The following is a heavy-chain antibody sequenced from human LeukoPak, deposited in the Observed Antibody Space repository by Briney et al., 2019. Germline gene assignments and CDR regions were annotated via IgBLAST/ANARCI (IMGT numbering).Heavy chain of an antibody. J-gene: IGHJ4*02. CDR1: GGSISSYY. V-gene: IGHV4-59*01. Sequence: SETLSLTCTVSGGSISSYYWSWIRQPPGKGLEWIGYIYYSGSTYYNPSLKSRVTISVDTSKNQFSLKLSSVTAADTAVYYCARASHRYFDYRGQGTLVTVSS. CDR2: IYYSGST. CDR3: ARASHRYFDY.